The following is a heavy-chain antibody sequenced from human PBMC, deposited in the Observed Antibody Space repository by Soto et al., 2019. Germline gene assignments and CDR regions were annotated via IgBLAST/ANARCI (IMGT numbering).Heavy chain of an antibody. CDR3: AKDSYDFWSGYYYDY. D-gene: IGHD3-3*01. CDR2: ISGSGGST. Sequence: GGSLRLSCAASGFTFSSYAMSWVRQAPGKGLEWVSAISGSGGSTYYADSVKGRFTISRDNSKNTLHLQMNSLRAEDTAVYYCAKDSYDFWSGYYYDYWGQGTLVTVSS. V-gene: IGHV3-23*01. CDR1: GFTFSSYA. J-gene: IGHJ4*02.